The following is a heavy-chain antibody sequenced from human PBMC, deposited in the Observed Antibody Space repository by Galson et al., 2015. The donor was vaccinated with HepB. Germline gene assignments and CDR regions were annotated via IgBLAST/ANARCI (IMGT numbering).Heavy chain of an antibody. Sequence: SLRLSCAASGFTFDDYAMHWVRQAPGKGLEWVSGISWNSGSIGYADSVKGRFTISRDNAKNSLYLQMNSLRAEDTALYYCAKDIDYYDSSGLSFDYWGQGTLVTVSS. D-gene: IGHD3-22*01. CDR3: AKDIDYYDSSGLSFDY. V-gene: IGHV3-9*01. CDR1: GFTFDDYA. J-gene: IGHJ4*02. CDR2: ISWNSGSI.